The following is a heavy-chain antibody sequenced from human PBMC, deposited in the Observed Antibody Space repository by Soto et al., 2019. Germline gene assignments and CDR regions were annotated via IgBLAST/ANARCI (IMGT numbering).Heavy chain of an antibody. D-gene: IGHD4-4*01. CDR3: ARPLWRDDYNCWYFDL. CDR2: ISYDGSNK. CDR1: GFTFSRYA. V-gene: IGHV3-30-3*01. Sequence: VQLVESGGGVVQPGRSLRLSCAASGFTFSRYAMHWVRQAPGKVLEWVAVISYDGSNKYYADSVKGRFTISRDNSKHTLYLQMNSLRAEDTAVYYCARPLWRDDYNCWYFDLWGRCTLVTVSS. J-gene: IGHJ2*01.